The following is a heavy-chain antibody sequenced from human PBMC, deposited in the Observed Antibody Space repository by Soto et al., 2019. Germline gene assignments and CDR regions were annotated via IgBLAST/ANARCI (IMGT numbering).Heavy chain of an antibody. J-gene: IGHJ6*02. Sequence: QVQLVESGGGVVQPGRSLRLSCAASGFTFSSYGMHWVRQAPGKGLEWVAVISYDGSNKYYADSVKGRFTISRDNSKNTLYLQMNSLRAEDTAVYYCAKGSTILNGMDVWGQGTTVTVSS. CDR2: ISYDGSNK. CDR1: GFTFSSYG. V-gene: IGHV3-30*18. CDR3: AKGSTILNGMDV. D-gene: IGHD3-3*01.